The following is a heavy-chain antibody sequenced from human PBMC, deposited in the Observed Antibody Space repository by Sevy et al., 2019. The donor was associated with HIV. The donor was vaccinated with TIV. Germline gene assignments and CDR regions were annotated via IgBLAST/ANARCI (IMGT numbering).Heavy chain of an antibody. V-gene: IGHV1-2*06. CDR2: IDPNSGGT. D-gene: IGHD1-1*01. Sequence: ASVKVSCKASGYTFTGYYMHWVRQAPGQGLEWMGRIDPNSGGTNFAQKFQGRVTMTRDTSISTAYMGLSRLTSDDTAVYYGASVREQALKRLCLDYWGQGTLVTVSS. J-gene: IGHJ4*02. CDR1: GYTFTGYY. CDR3: ASVREQALKRLCLDY.